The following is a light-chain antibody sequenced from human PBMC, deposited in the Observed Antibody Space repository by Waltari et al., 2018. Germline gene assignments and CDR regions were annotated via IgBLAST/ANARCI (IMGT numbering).Light chain of an antibody. CDR2: KVS. CDR3: LQYSRSPRT. J-gene: IGKJ1*01. CDR1: QTISSW. Sequence: DIQMTQSPSSLSASVGHTVSLTCRASQTISSWLSWYQQKPGKATKLLIYKVSNLQSGVPSRFSGSGSGTDFTLTVSGLQTEDFATYYCLQYSRSPRTFGQGTKVEI. V-gene: IGKV1-12*01.